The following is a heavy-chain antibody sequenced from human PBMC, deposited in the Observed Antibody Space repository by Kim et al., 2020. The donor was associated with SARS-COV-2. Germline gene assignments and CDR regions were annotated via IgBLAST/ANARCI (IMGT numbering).Heavy chain of an antibody. V-gene: IGHV3-33*06. Sequence: GGSLRLSCAASGFTFSSYGMHWVRQAPGKGLEWVAVIWYDGSNKYYADSVKGRFTISRDNSKNTLYLQMNSLIAEDTAVYYCAKDLVLRYFDWVFSPYGMDVWGQGTTVTVSS. CDR3: AKDLVLRYFDWVFSPYGMDV. J-gene: IGHJ6*02. D-gene: IGHD3-9*01. CDR2: IWYDGSNK. CDR1: GFTFSSYG.